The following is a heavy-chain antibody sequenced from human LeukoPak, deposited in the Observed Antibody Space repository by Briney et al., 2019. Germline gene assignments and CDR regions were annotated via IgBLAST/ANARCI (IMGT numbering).Heavy chain of an antibody. V-gene: IGHV3-7*01. J-gene: IGHJ4*02. CDR3: ARTYCSGGSCYSAYFDY. CDR2: IKQDGSEK. D-gene: IGHD2-15*01. CDR1: GFSFTNYD. Sequence: GGSLRLSCVASGFSFTNYDIHWVRQAPGKGLEWVANIKQDGSEKYYVDSVKGRFTISRDNAKNSLYLQMNSLRAEDTAVYYCARTYCSGGSCYSAYFDYWGQGTLVTVSS.